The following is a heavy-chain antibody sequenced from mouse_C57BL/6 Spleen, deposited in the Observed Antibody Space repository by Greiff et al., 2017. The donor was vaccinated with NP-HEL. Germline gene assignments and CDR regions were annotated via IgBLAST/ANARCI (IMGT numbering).Heavy chain of an antibody. J-gene: IGHJ4*01. CDR3: ARGDYAMDY. V-gene: IGHV1-19*01. Sequence: EVQLQQSGPVLVKPGASVKMSCKASRYTFTDYYMNWVKQSHGKSLEWIGVINPYNGGTSYNQKFKGKATLTVDKSSSTAYMELNSLTSEDSAVYYCARGDYAMDYWGQGTSVTVSS. CDR1: RYTFTDYY. CDR2: INPYNGGT.